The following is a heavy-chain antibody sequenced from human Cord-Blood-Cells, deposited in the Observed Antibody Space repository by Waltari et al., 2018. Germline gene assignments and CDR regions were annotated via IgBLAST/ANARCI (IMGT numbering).Heavy chain of an antibody. CDR1: GYTFTSYD. CDR2: MNPNSGNT. V-gene: IGHV1-8*03. CDR3: ARVPNWGYDAFDI. J-gene: IGHJ3*02. Sequence: QVQLVQSGAEVKKPGASVKVSCKASGYTFTSYDINWGRPATGQGLEWMGWMNPNSGNTGYAQKFQGRVTITRNTSISTAYMELSSLRSEDTAVYYCARVPNWGYDAFDIWGQGTMVTVSS. D-gene: IGHD7-27*01.